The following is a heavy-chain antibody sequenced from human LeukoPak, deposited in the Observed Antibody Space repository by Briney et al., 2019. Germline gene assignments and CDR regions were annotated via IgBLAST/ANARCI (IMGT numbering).Heavy chain of an antibody. J-gene: IGHJ4*02. CDR3: AKGELGLWFDY. CDR1: RFAFSSYG. V-gene: IGHV3-30*18. D-gene: IGHD5-18*01. CDR2: ISYDGSNK. Sequence: QPGRSLRLSCAASRFAFSSYGMHWVRQAPGKGLEWVALISYDGSNKYYADSVKGRFTISRDNSKNTLYLQMNSLRAEDTAVYYCAKGELGLWFDYWGQGTLVTVSS.